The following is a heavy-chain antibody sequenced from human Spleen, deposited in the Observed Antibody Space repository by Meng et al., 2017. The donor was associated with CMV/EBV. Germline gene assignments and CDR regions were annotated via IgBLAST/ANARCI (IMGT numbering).Heavy chain of an antibody. CDR1: GFIFSIYA. D-gene: IGHD1-26*01. CDR2: INGGGDST. CDR3: AKLGVRWESNDY. J-gene: IGHJ4*02. V-gene: IGHV3-23*01. Sequence: GGSLRLSCAASGFIFSIYAMSWVRQAPGKGLEWVSSINGGGDSTYYADSVKGRFTISRDNSKDTLFLQMYSLRAEDTAVYYCAKLGVRWESNDYWGQGMLVTVSS.